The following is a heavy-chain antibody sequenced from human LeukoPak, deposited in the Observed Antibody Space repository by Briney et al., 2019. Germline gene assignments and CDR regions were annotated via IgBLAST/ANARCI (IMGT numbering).Heavy chain of an antibody. V-gene: IGHV1-2*02. Sequence: ASVKVSCKASGYTFTSYGISWVRQAPGQGLEWMGWINPNSGGTNYAQKFQGRVTMTRDTSISTAYMELSRLRSDDTAVYYCARDLSIEMATINNAFDIWGQGTMVTVSS. J-gene: IGHJ3*02. D-gene: IGHD5-24*01. CDR3: ARDLSIEMATINNAFDI. CDR1: GYTFTSYG. CDR2: INPNSGGT.